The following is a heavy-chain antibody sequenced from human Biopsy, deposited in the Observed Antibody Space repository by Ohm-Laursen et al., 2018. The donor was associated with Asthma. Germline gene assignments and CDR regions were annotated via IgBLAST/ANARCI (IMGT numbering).Heavy chain of an antibody. Sequence: SETLSLTCTVSGGSINNFYWSWIQQPPGKGLESIGHVYYSGSTNYNPSLKSRVTMSLDTSKSQFSLRLTSVTPADTAVYYCARLADCSGGACYSYGWFDPWGQGTRVTVSS. CDR3: ARLADCSGGACYSYGWFDP. V-gene: IGHV4-59*01. D-gene: IGHD2-15*01. CDR1: GGSINNFY. J-gene: IGHJ5*02. CDR2: VYYSGST.